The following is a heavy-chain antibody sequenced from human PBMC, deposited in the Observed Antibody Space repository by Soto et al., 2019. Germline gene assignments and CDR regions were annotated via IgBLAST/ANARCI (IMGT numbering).Heavy chain of an antibody. CDR2: ISGSGGNT. J-gene: IGHJ4*02. V-gene: IGHV3-23*01. CDR1: GFTFSNYA. CDR3: AKDKGAGGGSCFDY. D-gene: IGHD2-15*01. Sequence: EVQLLESGGGLVQPGGSLRLSCAASGFTFSNYAMSWVRQAPGKGLEWVSAISGSGGNTYYADSVKGRFTISRDQSKNTLYLQMNSLRAEDTAVYYGAKDKGAGGGSCFDYWGQGTLVAVSS.